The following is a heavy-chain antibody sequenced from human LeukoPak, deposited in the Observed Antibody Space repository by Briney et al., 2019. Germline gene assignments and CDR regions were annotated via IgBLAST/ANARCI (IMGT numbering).Heavy chain of an antibody. CDR3: ARDAHPERWLHPPPYGMDV. J-gene: IGHJ6*02. Sequence: SETLSLTCTVSGGSISTYYWNWIRQPPGKGLEWIGYIYYSGSTNYNPSLKSRVTISVDTSKNQFSLKLSSVTAADTAVYYCARDAHPERWLHPPPYGMDVWGQGTTVTVSS. CDR1: GGSISTYY. V-gene: IGHV4-59*01. CDR2: IYYSGST. D-gene: IGHD5-24*01.